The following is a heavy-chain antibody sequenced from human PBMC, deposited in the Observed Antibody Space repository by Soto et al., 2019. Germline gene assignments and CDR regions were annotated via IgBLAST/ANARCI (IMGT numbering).Heavy chain of an antibody. Sequence: QVQLQESGPGLVKPSQTLSLTCTVSGGSISSGDYYWSWIRQPPGKGLEWIGYIYYSGSTYYNPSLKSRVTISVDTSKNRFSLKLSSVTAADTAVYYCARSRGYSYGPLDYWGQGTLVTVSS. V-gene: IGHV4-30-4*01. CDR3: ARSRGYSYGPLDY. J-gene: IGHJ4*02. CDR2: IYYSGST. D-gene: IGHD5-18*01. CDR1: GGSISSGDYY.